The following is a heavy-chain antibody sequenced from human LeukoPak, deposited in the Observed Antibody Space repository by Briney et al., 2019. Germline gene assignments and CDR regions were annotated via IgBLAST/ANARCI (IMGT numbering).Heavy chain of an antibody. D-gene: IGHD1-26*01. CDR3: AKASTRAPHY. CDR2: ITGSGGST. CDR1: GFTFSTYA. V-gene: IGHV3-23*01. Sequence: GGSPRLSCAASGFTFSTYAMSWVRQAPGKGLEWVSAITGSGGSTYYADSVKGRFTISRDNSKNTLYLQMNSLRAEDTAVYYCAKASTRAPHYWGQGTLVTVSS. J-gene: IGHJ4*02.